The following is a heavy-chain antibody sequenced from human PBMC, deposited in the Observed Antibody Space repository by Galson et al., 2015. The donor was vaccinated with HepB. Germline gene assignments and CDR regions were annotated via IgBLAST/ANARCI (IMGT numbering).Heavy chain of an antibody. J-gene: IGHJ4*02. Sequence: LRLSCAASGFTFSYYAMSWVRQAPGKGLEWISAITPSGDNTYSADSMKGRFTISRDNSRNTLFLQMNSLRADDTAIYFCAKVFPEKVDGWYRQALYYFDSWGQGTRVTVSS. D-gene: IGHD6-19*01. CDR1: GFTFSYYA. CDR2: ITPSGDNT. CDR3: AKVFPEKVDGWYRQALYYFDS. V-gene: IGHV3-23*01.